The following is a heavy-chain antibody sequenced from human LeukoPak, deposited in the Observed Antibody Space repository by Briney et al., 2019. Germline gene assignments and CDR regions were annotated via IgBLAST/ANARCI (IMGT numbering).Heavy chain of an antibody. J-gene: IGHJ5*02. CDR3: ARSELWWFDP. CDR2: VSTSGTT. Sequence: SETLSLTCTVSGGSISTYYWSWIRQPPGKGLEWIGYVSTSGTTNYNPSLASRVTMSLDPFKNQISLKVTSVTAADTAVYYCARSELWWFDPWGQGTLVSVSS. D-gene: IGHD2-21*01. CDR1: GGSISTYY. V-gene: IGHV4-4*08.